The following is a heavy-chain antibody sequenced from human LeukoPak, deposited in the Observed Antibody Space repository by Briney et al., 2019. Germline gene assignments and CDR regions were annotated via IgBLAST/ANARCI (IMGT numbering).Heavy chain of an antibody. J-gene: IGHJ6*02. CDR2: IYYSGST. CDR1: GGSISSYY. Sequence: PSETLSLTCTVSGGSISSYYWSWIRQPPGKGLEWIGYIYYSGSTNYNPSLKSRVTISVDTSKNQFSLKLSSVTAADTAVYYCARGGWGIFGVAVYYYGMDVWGQGTTVTVSS. CDR3: ARGGWGIFGVAVYYYGMDV. V-gene: IGHV4-59*01. D-gene: IGHD3-3*01.